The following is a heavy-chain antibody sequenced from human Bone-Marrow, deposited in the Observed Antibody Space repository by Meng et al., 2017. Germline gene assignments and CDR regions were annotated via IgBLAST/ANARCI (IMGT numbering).Heavy chain of an antibody. V-gene: IGHV3-30*04. CDR2: ISYDGSNK. CDR1: GFTFSSYA. CDR3: ASGSLTRGCDY. Sequence: GESLKISCAASGFTFSSYAMHWVRQAPGKGLEWVAVISYDGSNKYYADSVEGRFTISRDNSKNTLYLQMNSLRAEDTAVYYCASGSLTRGCDYWGQGTLVTVSS. D-gene: IGHD7-27*01. J-gene: IGHJ4*02.